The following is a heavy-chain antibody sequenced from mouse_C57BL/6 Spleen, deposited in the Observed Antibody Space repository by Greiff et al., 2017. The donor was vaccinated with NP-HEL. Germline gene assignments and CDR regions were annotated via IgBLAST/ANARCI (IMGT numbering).Heavy chain of an antibody. Sequence: QVQLQQPGAELVKPGASVKLSCTASGYTFTSYWMHWVKQRPGQGLEWIGMIHPNSGSTNYNEKFKSKATLTVDKSSSTAYMQLSSLTSEDSAVYYCARNYYDYYFDYWGQGTTLTVSS. CDR2: IHPNSGST. V-gene: IGHV1-64*01. J-gene: IGHJ2*01. CDR3: ARNYYDYYFDY. D-gene: IGHD2-4*01. CDR1: GYTFTSYW.